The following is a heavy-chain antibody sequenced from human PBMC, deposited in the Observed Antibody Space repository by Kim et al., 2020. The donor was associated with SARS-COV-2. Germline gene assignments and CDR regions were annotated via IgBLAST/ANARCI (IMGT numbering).Heavy chain of an antibody. Sequence: ASVKVSCKTSDDIFSDYGISWVRQAPGQGLEWVGWMSGDFQGPPKIGQDFNGRVTITADTSTTTAYMELRGLTSDDTAVYFCATSKWDLSFFNLWGQGTLVIVSS. D-gene: IGHD1-26*01. CDR3: ATSKWDLSFFNL. J-gene: IGHJ1*01. CDR1: DDIFSDYG. V-gene: IGHV1-18*01. CDR2: MSGDFQGPP.